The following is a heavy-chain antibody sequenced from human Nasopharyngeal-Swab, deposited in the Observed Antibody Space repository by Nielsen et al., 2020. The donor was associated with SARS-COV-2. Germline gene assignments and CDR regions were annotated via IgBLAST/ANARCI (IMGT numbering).Heavy chain of an antibody. J-gene: IGHJ6*02. Sequence: GEYLKISWAASGCTFSAHYMDGVRQAPGKGLEGVGRSRNKANSYTTEYAASVKGRFAISRDDSKNSLYLQMSSLRTEDTALYYCARDLSSIWTSGLGVWGQGTTVIVSS. D-gene: IGHD6-13*01. CDR3: ARDLSSIWTSGLGV. CDR1: GCTFSAHY. CDR2: SRNKANSYTT. V-gene: IGHV3-72*01.